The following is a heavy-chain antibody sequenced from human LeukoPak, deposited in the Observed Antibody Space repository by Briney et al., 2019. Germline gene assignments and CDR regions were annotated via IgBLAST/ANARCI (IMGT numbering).Heavy chain of an antibody. V-gene: IGHV4-39*01. J-gene: IGHJ4*02. CDR3: ARSAFLVTAPGLYYFDY. CDR1: GGSISSNTYY. D-gene: IGHD6-13*01. Sequence: SETLSLTCTVSGGSISSNTYYWDWIRQPPGKGLECIGSIYYGGSTYYNPSLKSRVIISVDTSKNQFSLKLSSVTAADTAVYYCARSAFLVTAPGLYYFDYWGQGTLVAVSS. CDR2: IYYGGST.